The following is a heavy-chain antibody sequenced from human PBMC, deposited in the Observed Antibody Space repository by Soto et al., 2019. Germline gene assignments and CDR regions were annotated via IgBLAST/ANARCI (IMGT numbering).Heavy chain of an antibody. Sequence: QITLKESGPTLVKPTQSLTLTCTFSGFSLSTSGVGVGWIRQPPGKALEWLALIYWDDDKRYSTSLKSRLTITNDSSKNHVVLTMTNMDPVDTATYYCAHRPGTSFMSCFDYWGQGTLVTVSS. D-gene: IGHD3-16*01. J-gene: IGHJ4*02. CDR2: IYWDDDK. V-gene: IGHV2-5*02. CDR3: AHRPGTSFMSCFDY. CDR1: GFSLSTSGVG.